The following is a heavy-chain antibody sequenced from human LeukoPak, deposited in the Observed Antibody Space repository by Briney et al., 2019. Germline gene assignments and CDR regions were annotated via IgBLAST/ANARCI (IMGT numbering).Heavy chain of an antibody. CDR1: GFTFSSYG. Sequence: GGSLRLSCAASGFTFSSYGMSWVRQAPGKGLEWVSAISGSGGSTYYADSVKGRFTISRDNSKNTLYLQMISLRAEDTAVYYCAKDTKYYYDSSGYLVGGAFDIWGQGTMVTVSS. D-gene: IGHD3-22*01. J-gene: IGHJ3*02. CDR2: ISGSGGST. CDR3: AKDTKYYYDSSGYLVGGAFDI. V-gene: IGHV3-23*01.